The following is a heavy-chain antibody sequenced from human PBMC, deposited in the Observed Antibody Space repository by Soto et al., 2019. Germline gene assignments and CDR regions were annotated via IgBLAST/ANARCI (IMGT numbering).Heavy chain of an antibody. V-gene: IGHV3-53*01. Sequence: GGSLRLSCAASGFTFSSYAMHWVRQAPGKGLEWVAVIYSSGPTFYADSVRGRFTISRDISKNTLYLQMNSLRVEDTAVYYCARAFGGSYDYWGQGTRVTVSS. J-gene: IGHJ4*02. CDR3: ARAFGGSYDY. CDR1: GFTFSSYA. D-gene: IGHD1-26*01. CDR2: IYSSGPT.